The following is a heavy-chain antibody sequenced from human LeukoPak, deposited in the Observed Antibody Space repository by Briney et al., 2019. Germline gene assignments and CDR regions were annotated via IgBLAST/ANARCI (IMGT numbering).Heavy chain of an antibody. D-gene: IGHD3-22*01. J-gene: IGHJ5*02. Sequence: SETLSLTCTVSGDSISSSYWSWIRQRPGKTLEWIGYIYYTGTTNYNPSLKSRVTMSIDTSKNQFSLNLNSVTAADTAVYYCARGFYDSSGYSNCFDPWGQGTLVTVSS. CDR2: IYYTGTT. CDR3: ARGFYDSSGYSNCFDP. CDR1: GDSISSSY. V-gene: IGHV4-59*01.